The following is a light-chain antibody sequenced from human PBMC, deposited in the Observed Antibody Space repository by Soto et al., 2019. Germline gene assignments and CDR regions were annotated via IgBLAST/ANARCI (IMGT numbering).Light chain of an antibody. CDR1: QSISSW. J-gene: IGKJ1*01. Sequence: GDRVTITCRASQSISSWLAWYQQKPGKAPKFLIYDASNLESGVPSRFSGSGSGTEFTLTISSLQPDDFATYYCQQYKSYSFGQGTKVEIK. V-gene: IGKV1-5*01. CDR2: DAS. CDR3: QQYKSYS.